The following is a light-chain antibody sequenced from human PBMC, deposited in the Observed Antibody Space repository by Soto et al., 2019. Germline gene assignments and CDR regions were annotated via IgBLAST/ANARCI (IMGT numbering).Light chain of an antibody. CDR3: TSYTSSSPLV. J-gene: IGLJ1*01. CDR2: EVV. CDR1: SSDVGGYNY. Sequence: QSVLTQPASVSGSPGQSITISCTGTSSDVGGYNYVSWYQHHPGKAPKLMIYEVVNRPSGVSSRFSGSKSGNTASLTISGLQAEDEADYYCTSYTSSSPLVFGTGTKLTVL. V-gene: IGLV2-14*01.